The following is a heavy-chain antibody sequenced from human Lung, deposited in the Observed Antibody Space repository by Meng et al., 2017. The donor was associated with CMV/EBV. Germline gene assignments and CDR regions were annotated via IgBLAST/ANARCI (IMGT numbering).Heavy chain of an antibody. J-gene: IGHJ2*01. CDR1: GYSFTDYH. V-gene: IGHV1-2*02. CDR3: AREGLVGDLRYFDL. D-gene: IGHD3-16*01. Sequence: LVASGAEVKKPGASVKVSCKGSGYSFTDYHIHWVRQAPGQGLEWMGWMNPKSGGANYAQKFQGRVTMTRDTSISTAYMELSRLRSGDTAVYYCAREGLVGDLRYFDLWGRGTLVTVSS. CDR2: MNPKSGGA.